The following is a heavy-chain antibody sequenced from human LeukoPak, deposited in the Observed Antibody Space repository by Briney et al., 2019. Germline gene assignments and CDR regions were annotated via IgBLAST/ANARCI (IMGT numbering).Heavy chain of an antibody. V-gene: IGHV3-20*04. J-gene: IGHJ4*02. CDR1: GFTFDDYG. D-gene: IGHD3-3*01. CDR3: ARADEWPAYFDY. CDR2: INWNGGST. Sequence: GGSLRLSCAASGFTFDDYGMSWVRQALGKGLEWVSGINWNGGSTGYADSVKGRFTISRDNAKNSLYLQMNSLRAEDTAVYYCARADEWPAYFDYWGQGTLVTVSS.